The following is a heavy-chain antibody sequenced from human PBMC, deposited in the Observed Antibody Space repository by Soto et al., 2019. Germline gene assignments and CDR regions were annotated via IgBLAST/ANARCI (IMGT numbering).Heavy chain of an antibody. J-gene: IGHJ4*02. Sequence: QVQLQESGPGLVKPSETLSLTCTVSGGSISSYYWSWIRQPPGKGLEWIGNIYYSGSTNYNPSLKSRVTISVDTSKNQFSLKLSSVTAADTAVYYCARAALHGDYAFDYWGQGTLVTVSS. CDR2: IYYSGST. V-gene: IGHV4-59*01. CDR3: ARAALHGDYAFDY. CDR1: GGSISSYY. D-gene: IGHD4-17*01.